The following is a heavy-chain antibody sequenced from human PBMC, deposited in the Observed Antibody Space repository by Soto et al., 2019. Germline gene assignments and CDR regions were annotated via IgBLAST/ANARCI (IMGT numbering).Heavy chain of an antibody. D-gene: IGHD6-13*01. CDR3: ARSGIAAAGTVSWYFDL. Sequence: QVQLVQSGAEVKKPGSSVKVSCKASGGTFSSYAISWVRQAPGQGLEWMGGIIPIFGTANYAQKFQGRVTITADESKSTAYMELSSLRSEDTAVYYCARSGIAAAGTVSWYFDLWGRGTLVTVSS. CDR2: IIPIFGTA. V-gene: IGHV1-69*12. J-gene: IGHJ2*01. CDR1: GGTFSSYA.